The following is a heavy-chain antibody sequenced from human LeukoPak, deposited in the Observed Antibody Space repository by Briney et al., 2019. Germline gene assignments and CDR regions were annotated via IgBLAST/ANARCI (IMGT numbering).Heavy chain of an antibody. D-gene: IGHD2-2*03. Sequence: SETLSLTCTVSGDSIKSYYWIWIRQSPGKGLEWIGYIYYSGSTYYNPSLKSRVTMSVDTSKNQFSLKLNSVTAADTAVYYCARAGYCSSTSCQWVPLVWGQGTTVTVSS. CDR2: IYYSGST. J-gene: IGHJ6*02. CDR1: GDSIKSYY. CDR3: ARAGYCSSTSCQWVPLV. V-gene: IGHV4-59*01.